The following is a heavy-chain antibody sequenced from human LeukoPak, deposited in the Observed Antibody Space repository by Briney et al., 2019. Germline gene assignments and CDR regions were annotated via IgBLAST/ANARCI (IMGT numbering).Heavy chain of an antibody. D-gene: IGHD5-18*01. V-gene: IGHV4-34*01. J-gene: IGHJ6*02. CDR2: INHSGST. CDR1: GGSFSGYY. CDR3: AGRTRRGGYSYGFYYYYYGMDV. Sequence: SETLSLTCAVYGGSFSGYYWSWIRQPPGKGLEWIGEINHSGSTNYNPSLKSRVTISVDTSKNQFSLKLISVTAADTAVYYCAGRTRRGGYSYGFYYYYYGMDVWGQGTTVTVSS.